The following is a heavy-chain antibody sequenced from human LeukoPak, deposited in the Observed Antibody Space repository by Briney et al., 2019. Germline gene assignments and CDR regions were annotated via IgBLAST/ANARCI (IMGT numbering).Heavy chain of an antibody. CDR1: GGSISSTTYY. Sequence: PSETLSLTCTVSGGSISSTTYYWDWIRQPPGKGLEWIGTIYYSGSTYYNPSLKSRVTISVDTSKNEFSPNLSSVTAADTAVYYCARIAVSTVGFDPWGQGTLVTVSS. CDR3: ARIAVSTVGFDP. CDR2: IYYSGST. V-gene: IGHV4-39*01. D-gene: IGHD2-15*01. J-gene: IGHJ5*02.